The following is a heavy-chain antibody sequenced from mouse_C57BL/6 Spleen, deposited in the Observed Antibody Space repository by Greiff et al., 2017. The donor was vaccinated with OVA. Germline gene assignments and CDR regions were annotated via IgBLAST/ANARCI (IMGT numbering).Heavy chain of an antibody. Sequence: QVQLKQSGPGLVQPSQCLSITCTVSGFSLTSYGVHWVRQSPGKGLEWLGVIWSGGSTDYNAAFMSTLNTTKDNSKSQVFCKMNSLQADDTAVYYCAKSPSTTATAMDYWGQGTSVTVSS. CDR2: IWSGGST. J-gene: IGHJ4*01. CDR3: AKSPSTTATAMDY. V-gene: IGHV2-5*01. D-gene: IGHD1-2*01. CDR1: GFSLTSYG.